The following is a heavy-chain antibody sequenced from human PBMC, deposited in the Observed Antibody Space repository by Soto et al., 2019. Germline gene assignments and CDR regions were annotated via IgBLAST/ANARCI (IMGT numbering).Heavy chain of an antibody. V-gene: IGHV1-3*01. CDR2: INAGNGNT. D-gene: IGHD3-22*01. CDR1: GYTFTSYA. J-gene: IGHJ4*02. CDR3: AREPLYYYDSSGRIEV. Sequence: ASVKVSCKASGYTFTSYAMHWVRQAPGQRLEWMGWINAGNGNTKYSQKFQGRVTITRDTSASTAYMELSSLRSEDTAVYYCAREPLYYYDSSGRIEVWGPGTLVTVSS.